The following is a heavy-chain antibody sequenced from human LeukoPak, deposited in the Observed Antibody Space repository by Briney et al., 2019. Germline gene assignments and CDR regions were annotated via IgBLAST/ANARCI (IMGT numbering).Heavy chain of an antibody. D-gene: IGHD1-26*01. CDR2: IYYSGST. Sequence: PSQTLSLTCTVSGGSLSSYYWSWVRQPPGKGLEWVGYIYYSGSTNYNPSLKSRVTISVDTSKNQFSLELSSVTAADTAVYYCARDRSSGSSYWFDYWGQGTLVTVSS. CDR3: ARDRSSGSSYWFDY. J-gene: IGHJ4*02. V-gene: IGHV4-59*01. CDR1: GGSLSSYY.